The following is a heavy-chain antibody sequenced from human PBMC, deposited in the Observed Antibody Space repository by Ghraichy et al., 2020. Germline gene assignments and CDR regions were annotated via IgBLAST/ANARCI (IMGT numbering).Heavy chain of an antibody. CDR1: GFTFSSYG. J-gene: IGHJ6*02. CDR3: ARGVDCSSTSCYLYYYYGMDV. CDR2: IWYDGSNK. Sequence: GGSLRLSCAASGFTFSSYGMHWVRQAPGKGLEWVAVIWYDGSNKYYADSVKGRFTISRDNSKNTLYLQMNSLRAEDTAVYYCARGVDCSSTSCYLYYYYGMDVWGQGTTVTVSS. D-gene: IGHD2-2*01. V-gene: IGHV3-33*01.